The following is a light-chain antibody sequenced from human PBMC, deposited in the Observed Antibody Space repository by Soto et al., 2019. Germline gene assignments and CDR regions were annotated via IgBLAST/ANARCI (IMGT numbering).Light chain of an antibody. CDR2: SAS. Sequence: EIVLTQSPGTLSLSPGERATLTCRAIQSVSTWYLAWYQQKPGQAPRLLISSASNRATGIPDRFSGGGSGTDFTLTISRLEPEDFAVYYCQQFGASLTWTFGQGTKVDIK. CDR1: QSVSTWY. J-gene: IGKJ1*01. CDR3: QQFGASLTWT. V-gene: IGKV3-20*01.